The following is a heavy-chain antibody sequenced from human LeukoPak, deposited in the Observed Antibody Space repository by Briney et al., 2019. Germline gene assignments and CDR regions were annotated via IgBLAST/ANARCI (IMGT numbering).Heavy chain of an antibody. J-gene: IGHJ4*02. CDR1: GYTFTAYY. CDR3: ARVCHWDADNTRGDPVDY. D-gene: IGHD1-1*01. CDR2: ITPYNGNT. Sequence: ASVKVSCKASGYTFTAYYIHWVRQAPGQGLEWMGWITPYNGNTNYAQSLQGRVTMTTDTSTSTAYMELRSLRSDDTAVYYCARVCHWDADNTRGDPVDYWGQGTLVTVSS. V-gene: IGHV1-18*04.